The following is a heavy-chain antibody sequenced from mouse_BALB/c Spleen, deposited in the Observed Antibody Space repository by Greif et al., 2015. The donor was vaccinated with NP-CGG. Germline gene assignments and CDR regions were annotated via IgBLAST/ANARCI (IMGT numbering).Heavy chain of an antibody. CDR1: GYTFTSYW. CDR2: IYPGSGSI. D-gene: IGHD4-1*01. V-gene: IGHV1S22*01. CDR3: TKLGGGAY. J-gene: IGHJ3*01. Sequence: LQQPGSELVRPGASVKLSCKASGYTFTSYWMHWVKQRPGQGLEWIGNIYPGSGSINYDEKFKSKATLTVDTSSSTAYMQLSSLTSEDSAVYYCTKLGGGAYWGQGTLVTVSA.